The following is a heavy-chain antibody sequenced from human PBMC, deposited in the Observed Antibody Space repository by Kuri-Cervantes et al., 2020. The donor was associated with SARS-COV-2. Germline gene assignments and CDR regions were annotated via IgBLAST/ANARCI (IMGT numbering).Heavy chain of an antibody. D-gene: IGHD3-10*01. V-gene: IGHV3-23*01. CDR1: GFSFSSYA. J-gene: IGHJ3*02. CDR3: AKVQGNGENAFDI. Sequence: GESLKISCAASGFSFSSYAMHWVRQVPGKGLEWVSAISGSGCSTYYADSVKGRFTISRDNSKNMLYLQMNSLRAEDTAVYYCAKVQGNGENAFDIWGQGPMVTVSS. CDR2: ISGSGCST.